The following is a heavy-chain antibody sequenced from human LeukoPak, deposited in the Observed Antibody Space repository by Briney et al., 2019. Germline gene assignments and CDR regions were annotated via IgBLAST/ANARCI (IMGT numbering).Heavy chain of an antibody. D-gene: IGHD5-12*01. CDR1: GGPISSGSYY. CDR3: ARVRYSGYLDP. V-gene: IGHV4-39*07. Sequence: SETLSLTCTVSGGPISSGSYYWSWIRQPPGKGLEWIGSIYHSGSTYYNPSLKSRVTISVDTSKNQFSLKLSSVTAADTAVYYCARVRYSGYLDPWGQGTLVTVSS. CDR2: IYHSGST. J-gene: IGHJ5*02.